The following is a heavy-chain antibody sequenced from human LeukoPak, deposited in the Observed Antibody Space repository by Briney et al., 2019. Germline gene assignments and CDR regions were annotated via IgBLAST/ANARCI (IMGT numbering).Heavy chain of an antibody. Sequence: QAGGSLRLSCAASGFTFSSYWMSWVRQAPGKGLEWVATIQQDGSQKYYVDSVKGRFTISRDNAKNSLYLQMNSLRAEDTAVYYCARESGSVTSEADFDYWGQGTLVTVSS. J-gene: IGHJ4*02. CDR1: GFTFSSYW. V-gene: IGHV3-7*01. CDR2: IQQDGSQK. D-gene: IGHD4-17*01. CDR3: ARESGSVTSEADFDY.